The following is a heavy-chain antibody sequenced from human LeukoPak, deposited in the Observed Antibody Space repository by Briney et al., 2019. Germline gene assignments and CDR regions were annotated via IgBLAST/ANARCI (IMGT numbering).Heavy chain of an antibody. CDR2: IYSGGST. Sequence: GGSLRLSCAASGFTVSSNYMSWVRQAPGKGLECVSVIYSGGSTYYADSVKGRFTISRDNSKNTLYLQMNSLRAEDTGVYYCARGVGEWLTYHLNGGQGTLVTVSS. V-gene: IGHV3-66*02. D-gene: IGHD3-16*01. CDR1: GFTVSSNY. J-gene: IGHJ4*02. CDR3: ARGVGEWLTYHLN.